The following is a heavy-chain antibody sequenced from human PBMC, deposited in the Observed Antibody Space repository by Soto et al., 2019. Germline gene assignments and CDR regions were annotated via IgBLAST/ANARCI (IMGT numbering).Heavy chain of an antibody. J-gene: IGHJ6*03. CDR2: IYYSGST. CDR1: GGSISSYY. Sequence: SETLSLTCTVSGGSISSYYWSWIRQPPGKGLEWIGYIYYSGSTNYNPSLKSRVTISVDTSKNQFSLKLSSVTAADTAVYYCANTPRGRGYGSWSYGYYYYMDVWGKGTTVTVSS. V-gene: IGHV4-59*08. D-gene: IGHD3-10*01. CDR3: ANTPRGRGYGSWSYGYYYYMDV.